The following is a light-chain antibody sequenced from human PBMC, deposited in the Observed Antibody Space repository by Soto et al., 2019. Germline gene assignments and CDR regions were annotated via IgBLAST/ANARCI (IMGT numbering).Light chain of an antibody. J-gene: IGKJ4*01. CDR1: QSVSRY. Sequence: EIGLTQSPATLSLSPGDRATLCCRASQSVSRYLAWYQQKPGQAPRLLIHDTSTRATGVPDTFSGRGSGTDFTLTISSLEPEDSAMYYCQQRFSWPPTFGGGTRVEIK. V-gene: IGKV3-11*01. CDR2: DTS. CDR3: QQRFSWPPT.